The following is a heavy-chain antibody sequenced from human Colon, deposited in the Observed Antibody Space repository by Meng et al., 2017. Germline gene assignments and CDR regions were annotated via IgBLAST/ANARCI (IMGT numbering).Heavy chain of an antibody. CDR1: GGSIRSSNY. Sequence: GWGPGRWGPVGTRSLTCAVSGGSIRSSNYGGGVRPPPGKGLEWIGQIYLSGSPSYNPSLESRVTISVDKSKNQLSLRLTSVTAADTAIYYCARHGGWHFNYWGQGTLVTVSS. D-gene: IGHD6-19*01. CDR2: IYLSGSP. V-gene: IGHV4-4*02. CDR3: ARHGGWHFNY. J-gene: IGHJ4*02.